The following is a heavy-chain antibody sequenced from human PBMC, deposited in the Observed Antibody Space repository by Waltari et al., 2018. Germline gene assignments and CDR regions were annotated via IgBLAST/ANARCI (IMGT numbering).Heavy chain of an antibody. CDR2: IYTSGST. CDR3: ARDYGGNSPFDY. CDR1: GGSISSGSYY. J-gene: IGHJ4*02. D-gene: IGHD4-17*01. V-gene: IGHV4-61*02. Sequence: QVQLQESGPGLVKPSQTLSLTCTVSGGSISSGSYYWSWIRQPAGKGLEWIGRIYTSGSTNYNPSLKSRVTISVDTSKNQFSLKLSSVTAADTAVYYCARDYGGNSPFDYWGQGTLVTVSS.